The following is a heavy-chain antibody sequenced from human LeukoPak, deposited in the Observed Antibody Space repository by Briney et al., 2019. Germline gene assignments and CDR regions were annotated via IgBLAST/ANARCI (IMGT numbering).Heavy chain of an antibody. V-gene: IGHV3-23*01. J-gene: IGHJ4*02. CDR2: ISGSGGST. CDR3: AKVSHIVVVTATLFDY. D-gene: IGHD2-21*02. Sequence: PGGSLRLSCAASGFTFSSYAMSWVRQAPGKGLEWVSAISGSGGSTYYANSVKGRFPISRDNSKNTLYLQMNSLRAEDTAVYYCAKVSHIVVVTATLFDYWGQGTLVTVSS. CDR1: GFTFSSYA.